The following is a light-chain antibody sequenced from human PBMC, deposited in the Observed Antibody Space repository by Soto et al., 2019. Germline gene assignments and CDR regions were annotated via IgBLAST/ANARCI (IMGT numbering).Light chain of an antibody. J-gene: IGLJ1*01. V-gene: IGLV2-8*01. CDR1: SSDVGGYNY. CDR2: EVT. Sequence: QSVLTQPPSASGSPGQSLTISCTGTSSDVGGYNYVSWYQQHPGKAPKLMIYEVTKRPSGVPDRFSGSKSGNTASLTVSWLLAEDEADYYCASYAGSNKVFGTGTKVTVL. CDR3: ASYAGSNKV.